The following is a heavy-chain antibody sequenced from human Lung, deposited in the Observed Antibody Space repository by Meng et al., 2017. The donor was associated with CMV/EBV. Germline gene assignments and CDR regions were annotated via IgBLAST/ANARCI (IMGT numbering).Heavy chain of an antibody. CDR3: ARGRAGSGSPYYFDY. CDR2: INPNNYNT. Sequence: ASXXVSXKASGYTFTNYDINWVRRATGQGLEWLGWINPNNYNTGYAHQFQGRVTMTRTTSISTAYLELSGLRSEDTAVYYCARGRAGSGSPYYFDYWGPGTLV. CDR1: GYTFTNYD. J-gene: IGHJ4*02. V-gene: IGHV1-8*01. D-gene: IGHD3-10*01.